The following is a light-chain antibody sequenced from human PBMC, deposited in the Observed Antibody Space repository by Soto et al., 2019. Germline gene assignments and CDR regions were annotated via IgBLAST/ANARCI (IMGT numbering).Light chain of an antibody. CDR3: QQHSNRLT. V-gene: IGKV3-11*01. Sequence: EIVLTQSPATLSLSPGERATLSCRASQSVYSYLAWYQQKPGQSPRLLIFDASNRATGIPARFSGSGSGTDLPLTISSLEPEDFAVYYCQQHSNRLTFGGGTKVEIK. CDR2: DAS. J-gene: IGKJ4*01. CDR1: QSVYSY.